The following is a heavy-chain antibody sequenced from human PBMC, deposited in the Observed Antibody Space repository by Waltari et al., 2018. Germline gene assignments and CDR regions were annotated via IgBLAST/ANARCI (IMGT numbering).Heavy chain of an antibody. D-gene: IGHD6-6*01. CDR3: ARGPYSSPTPIDY. V-gene: IGHV3-64*07. J-gene: IGHJ4*02. Sequence: EVQLVESGGGLVQPGGSLRLSCAASGFTFSSYAMHWVRQAPGKGLEYVSAISSNGGSTYYADSVKGTFTISRDNSKNTLYLQMGSLRAEDMAVYYCARGPYSSPTPIDYWGQGTLVTVSS. CDR1: GFTFSSYA. CDR2: ISSNGGST.